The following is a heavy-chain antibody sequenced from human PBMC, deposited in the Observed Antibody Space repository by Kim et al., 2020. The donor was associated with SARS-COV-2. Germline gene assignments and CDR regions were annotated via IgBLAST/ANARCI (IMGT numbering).Heavy chain of an antibody. V-gene: IGHV3-23*01. CDR1: GFTFSSYA. J-gene: IGHJ4*02. CDR3: AKDRGNYYDSSGYFDY. CDR2: ISGSGGST. D-gene: IGHD3-22*01. Sequence: GGSLRLSCAASGFTFSSYAMSWVRQAPGKGLEWVSAISGSGGSTYYADSVKGRFTISRDNSKNTLYLQMNSRRAEDTAVYYCAKDRGNYYDSSGYFDYWGQGTLVTVSS.